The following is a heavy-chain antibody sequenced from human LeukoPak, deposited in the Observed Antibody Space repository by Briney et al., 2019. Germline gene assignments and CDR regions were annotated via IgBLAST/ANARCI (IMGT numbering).Heavy chain of an antibody. CDR3: ARGTGRFMFDI. J-gene: IGHJ3*02. CDR2: ISRIISST. D-gene: IGHD3-3*01. CDR1: GFTFSNYN. V-gene: IGHV3-21*01. Sequence: PRGSLRLSCAASGFTFSNYNMNWVRQAPGKGLEWVSSISRIISSTYYADSLKGRVIISRDNAKNSLYLQMNTLRAEDTAVYYCARGTGRFMFDIWGQGTMVTVS.